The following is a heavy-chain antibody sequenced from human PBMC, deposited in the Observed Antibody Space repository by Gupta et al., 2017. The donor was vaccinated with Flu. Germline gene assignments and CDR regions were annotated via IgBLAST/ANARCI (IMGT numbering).Heavy chain of an antibody. Sequence: EVQLVASGGGLVKPGGSLRLSCAASGSTFSSYSMNWVRQAPGKGLEWVSSISSSSSYISYADSVKGRFTISRDNAKNSLYLQMNSLRAEDTAVYYCARVGGYCSGGSCYSGPFDYWGQGTLVTVSS. CDR1: GSTFSSYS. J-gene: IGHJ4*02. D-gene: IGHD2-15*01. CDR2: ISSSSSYI. V-gene: IGHV3-21*01. CDR3: ARVGGYCSGGSCYSGPFDY.